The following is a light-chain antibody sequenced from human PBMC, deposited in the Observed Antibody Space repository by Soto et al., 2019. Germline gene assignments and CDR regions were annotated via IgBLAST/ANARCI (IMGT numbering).Light chain of an antibody. CDR3: QQYDTSLWT. CDR1: QSVSSN. V-gene: IGKV3-20*01. Sequence: EIVMTQSPATLSVSPGERATLSCRASQSVSSNLAWYQQKPGQAPRLLIYGASSRATGIPDRFSGSGSGTDFTLTISRLEPEDFAVYYCQQYDTSLWTFGQGTKVEIK. CDR2: GAS. J-gene: IGKJ1*01.